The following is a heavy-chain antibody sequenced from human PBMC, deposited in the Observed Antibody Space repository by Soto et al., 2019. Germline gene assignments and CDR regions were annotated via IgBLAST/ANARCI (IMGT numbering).Heavy chain of an antibody. CDR1: GFTFSSYS. CDR2: ISSSSSTM. D-gene: IGHD2-8*01. J-gene: IGHJ5*02. CDR3: ARENGYNWFDP. V-gene: IGHV3-48*02. Sequence: EVRLVESGGGLVQPGGSLRLSCAASGFTFSSYSMNWGRQAPGKGLEWVSYISSSSSTMYYADPVKGRLTISRDNANNSMYLQMTSLRDEDTAVYYCARENGYNWFDPWGQGTLVTVSS.